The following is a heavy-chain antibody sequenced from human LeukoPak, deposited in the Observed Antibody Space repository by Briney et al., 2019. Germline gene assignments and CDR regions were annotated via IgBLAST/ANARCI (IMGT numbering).Heavy chain of an antibody. D-gene: IGHD4-17*01. CDR3: AKDRATVTPTVFDY. J-gene: IGHJ4*02. CDR2: IYSDGNT. CDR1: GFTVSSNY. Sequence: GGSLRLSCAASGFTVSSNYMSWVRQAPGKGLEWVSVIYSDGNTYYADSVKGRFTISRDNSKNTLYLQMNNLRAEDTAVYYCAKDRATVTPTVFDYWGQGTLVTVSS. V-gene: IGHV3-53*01.